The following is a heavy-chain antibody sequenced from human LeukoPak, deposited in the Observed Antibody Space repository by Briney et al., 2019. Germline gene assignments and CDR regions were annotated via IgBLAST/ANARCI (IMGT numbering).Heavy chain of an antibody. Sequence: SGPTLVKPTQTLTLTCTFSGFSLSTSGVGVGWIRQPPGKALEWLALIYWDDDKRYSPSLKSRLTITKDTSKNQVVLTMTNMDPVDTATYYCAHRPLPQRYCTKGVCYTEGYYFDYWGQGTLVTVSS. J-gene: IGHJ4*02. CDR1: GFSLSTSGVG. V-gene: IGHV2-5*02. D-gene: IGHD2-8*01. CDR3: AHRPLPQRYCTKGVCYTEGYYFDY. CDR2: IYWDDDK.